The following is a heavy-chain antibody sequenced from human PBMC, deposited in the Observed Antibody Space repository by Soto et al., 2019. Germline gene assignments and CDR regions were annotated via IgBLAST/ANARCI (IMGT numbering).Heavy chain of an antibody. D-gene: IGHD5-18*01. Sequence: QITLKESGPTRVKPTQTLALTCTFSGFSLTTSGVGVGWIRKTPGKALEWLAVIYWDDDKRYSPSLKSRLTITKDTSKNQVVLTMAYMDPVDTGTYFCAHRGYMYGNWDHGYFDPWGQGTLVTVSS. CDR3: AHRGYMYGNWDHGYFDP. V-gene: IGHV2-5*02. CDR2: IYWDDDK. J-gene: IGHJ4*02. CDR1: GFSLTTSGVG.